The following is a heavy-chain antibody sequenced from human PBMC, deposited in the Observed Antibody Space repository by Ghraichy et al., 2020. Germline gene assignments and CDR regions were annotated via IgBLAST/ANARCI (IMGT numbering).Heavy chain of an antibody. CDR1: GYTFTTYD. J-gene: IGHJ4*02. CDR3: AGSRSSSGYRRLDY. Sequence: ASVKVSCKASGYTFTTYDINWVRQATGQGLEWMGWMNPNSGNKDYAQKFQGRVIMTRNTSISTAYMELSSLRSEDTAVYYCAGSRSSSGYRRLDYWGQGTLVTVSS. CDR2: MNPNSGNK. D-gene: IGHD3-22*01. V-gene: IGHV1-8*01.